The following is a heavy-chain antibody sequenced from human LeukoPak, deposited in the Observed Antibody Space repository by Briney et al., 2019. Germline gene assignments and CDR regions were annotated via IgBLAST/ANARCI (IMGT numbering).Heavy chain of an antibody. Sequence: SETLSLTCAVYGGSFSGYYWSWIRQPPGKGLEWIGEINHSGSTNYNPSLKSRVTISVDTSKNQFSLKLSSVTAADTAVYYCASGVEMATITLGYWGQGTLVTVSS. J-gene: IGHJ4*02. V-gene: IGHV4-34*01. D-gene: IGHD5-24*01. CDR2: INHSGST. CDR1: GGSFSGYY. CDR3: ASGVEMATITLGY.